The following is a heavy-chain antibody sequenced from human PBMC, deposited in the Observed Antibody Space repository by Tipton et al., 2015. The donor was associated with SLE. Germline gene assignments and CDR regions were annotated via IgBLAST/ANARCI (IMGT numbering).Heavy chain of an antibody. CDR1: GGSFSGYY. CDR2: INHSGST. Sequence: TLSLTCAVYGGSFSGYYWSWIRQPPGKGLEWIGEINHSGSTNYNPSLKSRVTISVDTSKNQFSLKLSSVTAADTAVYYCARDWGGWGIVAGFDPWGQGTLVTVSS. D-gene: IGHD2-15*01. CDR3: ARDWGGWGIVAGFDP. J-gene: IGHJ5*02. V-gene: IGHV4-34*01.